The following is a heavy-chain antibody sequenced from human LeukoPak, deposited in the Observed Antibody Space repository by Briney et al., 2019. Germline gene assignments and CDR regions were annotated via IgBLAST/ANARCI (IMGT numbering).Heavy chain of an antibody. V-gene: IGHV4-34*01. CDR3: ARNTNPRFRAKYYYGMDV. D-gene: IGHD3-10*01. CDR2: INHSGST. Sequence: PSETLSLTCAVYGGSFSGYYWSWIRQPPGNGLEWIGEINHSGSTNYNPSLKSRVTISVDTSKNQFSLKLSSVTAADTAVYYCARNTNPRFRAKYYYGMDVWGQGTTVTVSS. CDR1: GGSFSGYY. J-gene: IGHJ6*02.